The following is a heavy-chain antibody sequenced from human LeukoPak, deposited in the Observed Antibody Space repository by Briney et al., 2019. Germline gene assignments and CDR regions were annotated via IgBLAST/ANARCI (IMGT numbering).Heavy chain of an antibody. D-gene: IGHD4-23*01. Sequence: GGSLRLSCAASGFTFSSYSMNWVRQAPGKGLEWVSSISSSSSYIYYADSVKCRFTISRDNAKNSLYLQMNSLRAEDTAVYYCARSKTTVVTGVFDYWGQGTLVTVSS. V-gene: IGHV3-21*01. CDR3: ARSKTTVVTGVFDY. CDR1: GFTFSSYS. J-gene: IGHJ4*02. CDR2: ISSSSSYI.